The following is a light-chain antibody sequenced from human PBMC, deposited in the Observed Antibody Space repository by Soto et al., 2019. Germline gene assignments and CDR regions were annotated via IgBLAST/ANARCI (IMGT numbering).Light chain of an antibody. CDR1: SSDVGGYNY. CDR2: EVS. Sequence: QSALTQPASVSESPGQSITISCAGTSSDVGGYNYVSWYQHHPGKAPRLMISEVSNRPSGVSNRFSGSKSGNTASLTISGLQAEEEAVYYCSSLTTRTTLVFGSGTKVTVL. V-gene: IGLV2-14*01. CDR3: SSLTTRTTLV. J-gene: IGLJ1*01.